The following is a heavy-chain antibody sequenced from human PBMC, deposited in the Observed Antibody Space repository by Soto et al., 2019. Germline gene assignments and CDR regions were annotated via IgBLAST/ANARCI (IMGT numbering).Heavy chain of an antibody. V-gene: IGHV6-1*01. CDR1: GDSVSSNSAA. CDR2: TYYRSKWYN. J-gene: IGHJ6*02. CDR3: AGCSSTSCYTGFFYGMDV. Sequence: SQTLSLTCAISGDSVSSNSAAWNWIRQSPSRGLEWLGRTYYRSKWYNDYAVSVKSRITINPDTSKNQFSLQLNSVTPEDTAVYYCAGCSSTSCYTGFFYGMDVWGQGTTVTVS. D-gene: IGHD2-2*02.